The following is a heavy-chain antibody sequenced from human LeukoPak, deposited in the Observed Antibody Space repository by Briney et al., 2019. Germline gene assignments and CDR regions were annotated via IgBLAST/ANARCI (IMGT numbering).Heavy chain of an antibody. Sequence: GGSLRLSCAASGFTFSSYSMNWVRQAPGKGLEWVANIKQDGSEKYYVDSVKGRFTISRDNAKNSLYLQMNSLRAEDTAVYYCASSLAEYFDYWGQGTLVTVSS. CDR1: GFTFSSYS. CDR2: IKQDGSEK. J-gene: IGHJ4*02. V-gene: IGHV3-7*01. CDR3: ASSLAEYFDY. D-gene: IGHD3-16*02.